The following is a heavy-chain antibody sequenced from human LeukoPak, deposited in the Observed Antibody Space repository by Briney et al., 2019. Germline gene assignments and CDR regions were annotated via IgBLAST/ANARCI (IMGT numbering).Heavy chain of an antibody. D-gene: IGHD7-27*01. CDR1: GYTFTSYG. CDR3: ARGRNWGCFDY. Sequence: SVKVSCKASGYTFTSYGISWVRQAPGQGLEWMGGIIPIFGTANYAQKFQGRVTITADESTSTAYMELSSLRSEDTAVYYCARGRNWGCFDYWGQGTLVTVSS. V-gene: IGHV1-69*13. CDR2: IIPIFGTA. J-gene: IGHJ4*02.